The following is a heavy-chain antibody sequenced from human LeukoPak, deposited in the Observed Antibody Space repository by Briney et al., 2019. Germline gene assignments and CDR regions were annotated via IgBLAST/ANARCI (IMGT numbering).Heavy chain of an antibody. CDR1: GFTVSSNY. J-gene: IGHJ3*02. Sequence: GGSLRLSCAASGFTVSSNYMSWVRQAPGKGLEWVAVMSYDGSNKYYADSVKGRFTISRDNSKNTLYLQMNSLRTEDTAVYSCASLADTDAFDIWGQGTVVTVSS. CDR2: MSYDGSNK. V-gene: IGHV3-30-3*01. D-gene: IGHD5-18*01. CDR3: ASLADTDAFDI.